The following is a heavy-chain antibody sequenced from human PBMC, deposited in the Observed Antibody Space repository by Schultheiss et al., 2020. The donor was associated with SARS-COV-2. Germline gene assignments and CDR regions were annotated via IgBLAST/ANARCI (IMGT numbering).Heavy chain of an antibody. CDR2: TYPGDSDT. D-gene: IGHD6-6*01. V-gene: IGHV5-51*01. J-gene: IGHJ5*02. CDR1: GYRFTSYW. Sequence: GGSLRLSCKGSGYRFTSYWISWVRQMPGKGLEWMGLTYPGDSDTRYSPSFQGHVTISADKSISTAYLQWSSLKASDTAMYYCARQPYSSSSLWFDPWGQGTLVTVSS. CDR3: ARQPYSSSSLWFDP.